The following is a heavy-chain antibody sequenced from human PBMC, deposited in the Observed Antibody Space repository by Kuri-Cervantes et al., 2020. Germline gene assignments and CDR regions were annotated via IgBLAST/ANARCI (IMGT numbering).Heavy chain of an antibody. Sequence: GGSLRLSCAASGFTVSSNYMSWVRQAPGKGLEWVSVIYSCGSTYYADSVKGRFTISRDNSKNTLYLQMNSLRAEDTAVYYCAKTRGTYDILTGYYFDYWGQGTLVTVSS. CDR3: AKTRGTYDILTGYYFDY. D-gene: IGHD3-9*01. V-gene: IGHV3-53*01. CDR1: GFTVSSNY. J-gene: IGHJ4*02. CDR2: IYSCGST.